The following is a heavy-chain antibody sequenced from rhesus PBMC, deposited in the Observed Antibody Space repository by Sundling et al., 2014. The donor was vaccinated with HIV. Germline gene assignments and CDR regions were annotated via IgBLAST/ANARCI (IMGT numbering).Heavy chain of an antibody. CDR3: ARVNNVWPGHYYDS. CDR2: INPYNGNT. D-gene: IGHD3-3*01. Sequence: QVHLIQSGAEVKKPGASVKVSCKASGYAFTDYFIHWMRQAPRQRPEWMGWINPYNGNTQYSEKFQGRLTMSRDTSTTTASMELTSLKSEDTAVYYCARVNNVWPGHYYDSWGQGVLVTVS. CDR1: GYAFTDYF. J-gene: IGHJ4*01. V-gene: IGHV1S2*01.